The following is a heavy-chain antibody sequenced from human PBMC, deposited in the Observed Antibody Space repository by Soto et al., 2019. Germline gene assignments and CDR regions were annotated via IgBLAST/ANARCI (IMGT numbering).Heavy chain of an antibody. CDR3: ARWGTTGGLDV. Sequence: QVQLVESGGGVVQPGASLRLSCVGSGFTFRSYVIHWVRQAPGKGLEWVARTSYDGSNKYYDDSVKGRFTISRDNSRNTVDNHMDSLRLEDTALYYCARWGTTGGLDVWGQGTLVSVSS. CDR1: GFTFRSYV. V-gene: IGHV3-30*19. D-gene: IGHD3-16*01. CDR2: TSYDGSNK. J-gene: IGHJ4*02.